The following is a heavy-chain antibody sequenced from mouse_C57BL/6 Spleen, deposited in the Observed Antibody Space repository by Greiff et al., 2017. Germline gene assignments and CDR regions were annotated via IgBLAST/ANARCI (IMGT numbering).Heavy chain of an antibody. CDR3: TRKGNDNYAMDY. CDR2: ISRGSSTI. CDR1: GFTFSDYG. V-gene: IGHV5-17*01. Sequence: EVMLVESGGGLVKPGGSLKLSCAASGFTFSDYGMHWVRQAPEQGLEWVAYISRGSSTIYYADTVKGRFTISIANANNTLFLQITSLRSEDTAIYYCTRKGNDNYAMDYWGQGTSVTVSS. J-gene: IGHJ4*01. D-gene: IGHD2-3*01.